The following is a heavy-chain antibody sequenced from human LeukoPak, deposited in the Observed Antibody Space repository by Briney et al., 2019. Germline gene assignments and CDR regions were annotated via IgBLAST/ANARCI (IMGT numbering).Heavy chain of an antibody. V-gene: IGHV1-18*01. J-gene: IGHJ6*01. CDR3: ARGLIILAASGLGGMDV. CDR2: ITAYNGNT. CDR1: GYTFASYG. Sequence: ASVKVSCKASGYTFASYGIRWVRQAPGQGLEWMGWITAYNGNTNFAQKLQDRVTMTQDTSTHRAYMGLRSLRSDDTAVYYCARGLIILAASGLGGMDVWGQGTTVTVSS. D-gene: IGHD6-13*01.